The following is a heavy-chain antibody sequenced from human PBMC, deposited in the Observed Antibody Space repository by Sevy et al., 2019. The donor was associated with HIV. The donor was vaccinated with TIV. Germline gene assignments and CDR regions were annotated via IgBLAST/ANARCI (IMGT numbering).Heavy chain of an antibody. V-gene: IGHV1-18*01. Sequence: ASVKVSCKASGYIFTSYGISWVRQASRQGLEWMGWINGHNGNTNYVQNLQGRVTMTTDTSTNTAYMELRSLRSDDTAVYYCARDGYDGSGYQRGLFDFWGQGTLVTVSS. CDR1: GYIFTSYG. CDR2: INGHNGNT. CDR3: ARDGYDGSGYQRGLFDF. D-gene: IGHD3-22*01. J-gene: IGHJ4*02.